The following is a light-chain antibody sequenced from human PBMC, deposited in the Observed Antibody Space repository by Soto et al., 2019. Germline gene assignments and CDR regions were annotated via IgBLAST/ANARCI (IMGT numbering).Light chain of an antibody. J-gene: IGLJ3*02. Sequence: SYKLTQPSSVSVSPGQTARITCSGDILAKKYARWFQQKAGQAPLLVIYKDSERPSRISERFSGSSSGTTVTLTISGARVEDEADYYCYSSDDNNWVFGGGTKLTVL. CDR3: YSSDDNNWV. CDR1: ILAKKY. V-gene: IGLV3-27*01. CDR2: KDS.